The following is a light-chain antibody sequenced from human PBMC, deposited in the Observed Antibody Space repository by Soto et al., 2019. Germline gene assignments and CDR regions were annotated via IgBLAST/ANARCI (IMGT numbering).Light chain of an antibody. V-gene: IGKV1-5*03. CDR1: QTISSW. Sequence: DVQMTQSPSHLPASGGDRFTITCRASQTISSWLAWYQQKPGKAPKXXIYKASTLKSGVPSRFSGSGSGTEFTLTISSLQPDDFATYYCQHYNSYSEAFGQGTKVDIK. CDR2: KAS. J-gene: IGKJ1*01. CDR3: QHYNSYSEA.